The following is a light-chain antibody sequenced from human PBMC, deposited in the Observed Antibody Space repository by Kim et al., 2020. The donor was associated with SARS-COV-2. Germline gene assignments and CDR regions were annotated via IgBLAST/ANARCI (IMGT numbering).Light chain of an antibody. CDR3: GTWDSSLSAYV. Sequence: GQTVTTACSGSSSNTGNNLVSWYQQVPGTAPKLLIYDNDKRPSGIPDRFSGSKSGTSATLGITGLQTGDEADYYCGTWDSSLSAYVFGTGTKVTVL. CDR2: DND. CDR1: SSNTGNNL. J-gene: IGLJ1*01. V-gene: IGLV1-51*01.